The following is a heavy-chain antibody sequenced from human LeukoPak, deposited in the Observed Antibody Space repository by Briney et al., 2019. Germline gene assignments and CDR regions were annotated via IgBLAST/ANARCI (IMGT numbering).Heavy chain of an antibody. CDR1: GYTFTSYY. Sequence: VASVKVSCKASGYTFTSYYMHWVRQAPGQGLEWMGIINPSGGSTSYAQKFQGRVTMTRDTSTSTVYMELSSLRSEDTAVYYCARVSTSWTHNGAFDIWGQGTMVTVSS. J-gene: IGHJ3*02. CDR2: INPSGGST. CDR3: ARVSTSWTHNGAFDI. V-gene: IGHV1-46*01. D-gene: IGHD2-8*01.